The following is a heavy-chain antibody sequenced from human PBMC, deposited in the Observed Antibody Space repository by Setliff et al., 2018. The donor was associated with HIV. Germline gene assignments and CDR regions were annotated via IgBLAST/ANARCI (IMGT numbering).Heavy chain of an antibody. CDR2: IHDSGRT. J-gene: IGHJ4*02. Sequence: SETLSLTCGVSGYSLTSGYYWGWIRQPPGKGLEWIGSIHDSGRTYYNPSLKSRVTISVDTSKNQFSLKLSSVTAADTAVYYCARDPKYYWGQGMLVTVSS. CDR3: ARDPKYY. CDR1: GYSLTSGYY. V-gene: IGHV4-38-2*02.